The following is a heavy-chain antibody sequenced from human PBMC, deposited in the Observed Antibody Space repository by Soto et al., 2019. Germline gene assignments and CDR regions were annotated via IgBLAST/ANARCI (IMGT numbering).Heavy chain of an antibody. V-gene: IGHV4-34*01. CDR2: INHSGST. CDR1: GGSFSGYY. D-gene: IGHD2-15*01. J-gene: IGHJ5*02. CDR3: ARGKQRVVVRVSNWFDP. Sequence: PSETLSLTCAVYGGSFSGYYWSWIRQPPGKGLEWIGEINHSGSTNYNPSLKSRVTISVDTSKNQFSLKLSSVTAADTAVYYCARGKQRVVVRVSNWFDPWGQGTLVTVSS.